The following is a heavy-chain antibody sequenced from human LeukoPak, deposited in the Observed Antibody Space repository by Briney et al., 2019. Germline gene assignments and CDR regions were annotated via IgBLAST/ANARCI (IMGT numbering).Heavy chain of an antibody. V-gene: IGHV3-7*01. J-gene: IGHJ6*02. D-gene: IGHD6-13*01. Sequence: QPGGSLRLSCAASGFTFSSYAMTWVRQAPGKGLEWVANIKQDGSEKYYVDSVKGRFTISRDNAKNSLYLQMNSLRAEDTAVYYCARDIGYSSSWYIPHYGMDVWGQGTTVTVSS. CDR1: GFTFSSYA. CDR3: ARDIGYSSSWYIPHYGMDV. CDR2: IKQDGSEK.